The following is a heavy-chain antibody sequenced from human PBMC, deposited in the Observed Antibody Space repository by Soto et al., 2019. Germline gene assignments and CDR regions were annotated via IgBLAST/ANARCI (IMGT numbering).Heavy chain of an antibody. CDR2: ISWNRGEK. D-gene: IGHD3-3*01. CDR1: GFTFDDYA. V-gene: IGHV3-9*01. CDR3: AKRDANYDFWSGYYPMDV. J-gene: IGHJ6*02. Sequence: PGGSLRLSCAASGFTFDDYAMHWVRQGPGKGLEWVASISWNRGEKYYVDSVKGRFTISRDNAKNSLYLEMNSLRAEDTAVYYCAKRDANYDFWSGYYPMDVWGQGTTVTVSS.